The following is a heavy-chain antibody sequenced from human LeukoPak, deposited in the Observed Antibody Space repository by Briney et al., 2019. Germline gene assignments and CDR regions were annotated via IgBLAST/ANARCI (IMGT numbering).Heavy chain of an antibody. CDR2: IIPIFGTP. J-gene: IGHJ6*03. CDR3: ARVDRYHFYLDV. Sequence: SVKVSCKASGGAFRTYSVTWVRQAPGQGLEWMGGIIPIFGTPNYAQKFQGRVKVTTDDATGTAYMELSSLMSEDTAIYYCARVDRYHFYLDVWGKGTPVTVSS. CDR1: GGAFRTYS. V-gene: IGHV1-69*05.